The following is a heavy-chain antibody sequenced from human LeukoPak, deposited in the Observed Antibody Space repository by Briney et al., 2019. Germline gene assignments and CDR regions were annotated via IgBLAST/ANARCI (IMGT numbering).Heavy chain of an antibody. V-gene: IGHV3-23*01. CDR1: GFTFSSYA. J-gene: IGHJ4*02. D-gene: IGHD3-22*01. Sequence: PGGSLRLSCAASGFTFSSYAMGSVRQAPGKGLEWVSAISGSGGSTYYADSVKGRFTISRDNSKNTLYLQMNSLRAEDTAVYYCAKLWRSGYYYFDYWGQGTLVTVSS. CDR3: AKLWRSGYYYFDY. CDR2: ISGSGGST.